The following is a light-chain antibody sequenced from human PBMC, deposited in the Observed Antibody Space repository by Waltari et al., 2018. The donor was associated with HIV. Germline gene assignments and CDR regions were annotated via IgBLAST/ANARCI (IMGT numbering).Light chain of an antibody. V-gene: IGLV2-14*03. Sequence: TQPASVSGSPGQSITISCTGTSSDVGAYNYVSWYQLHPGKAPKLMIYDVSNRPSGVSDRFSGSKSANTASLTISGLQAEDEAHYYCSSYTSSSTVVFGGGTKLTVL. CDR1: SSDVGAYNY. CDR2: DVS. J-gene: IGLJ2*01. CDR3: SSYTSSSTVV.